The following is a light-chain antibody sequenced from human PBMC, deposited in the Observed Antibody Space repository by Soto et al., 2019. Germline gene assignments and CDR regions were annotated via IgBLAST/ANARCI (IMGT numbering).Light chain of an antibody. CDR3: SSYTSSSTRV. CDR1: SSDVGGYNY. Sequence: QSALTQPASVSGSPGQSITISCTGTSSDVGGYNYVSWYQQHPGKAPKLMIYDVSNRPSRVSNRFSGPKSGNTASLTISGLQAEDEADYYCSSYTSSSTRVFGGGTKVTVL. CDR2: DVS. J-gene: IGLJ2*01. V-gene: IGLV2-14*01.